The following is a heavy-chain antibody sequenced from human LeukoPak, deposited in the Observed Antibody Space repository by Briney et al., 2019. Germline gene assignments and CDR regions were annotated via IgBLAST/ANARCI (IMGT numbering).Heavy chain of an antibody. Sequence: GGSLRLSCAASGFTVSSNYMSWVRQAPGKGLEWVSAISGSGGSTYYADSVKGRFTITRDNSKNTLYLQMNSLRAEDTAVYYCAKEYDSSGYYRGTIDYWGQGTLVTVSS. V-gene: IGHV3-23*01. CDR2: ISGSGGST. CDR3: AKEYDSSGYYRGTIDY. J-gene: IGHJ4*02. CDR1: GFTVSSNY. D-gene: IGHD3-22*01.